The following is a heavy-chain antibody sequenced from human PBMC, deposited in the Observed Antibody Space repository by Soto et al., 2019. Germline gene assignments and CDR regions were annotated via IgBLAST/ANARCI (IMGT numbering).Heavy chain of an antibody. CDR1: GGSVSSSSYY. CDR3: ASGVGDKA. J-gene: IGHJ5*02. Sequence: QVQLQESGPGLVKPSQTLSLTCTVSGGSVSSSSYYWSWIRQHPGKGLEWIGYIHHSGTTYYNPSLKSRITLSADTSKDQYSLRLSSVTAADTAVYYCASGVGDKAWGEGTVVTVSS. V-gene: IGHV4-31*03. CDR2: IHHSGTT. D-gene: IGHD1-26*01.